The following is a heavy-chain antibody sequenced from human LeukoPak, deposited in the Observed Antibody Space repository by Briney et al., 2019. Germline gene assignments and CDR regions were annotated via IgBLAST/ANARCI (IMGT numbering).Heavy chain of an antibody. CDR2: IYYSGRT. CDR1: GDSVSRSDSY. CDR3: ARRRYYDGSGYLE. V-gene: IGHV4-39*01. Sequence: KSSETLSLTCSVSGDSVSRSDSYWDWIRQPPGKGLEWIGTIYYSGRTYYSPSLKSRVTMSVDPSNNQFSLNLRSVTAADTAVYYCARRRYYDGSGYLEWGQGTLLSVSS. J-gene: IGHJ1*01. D-gene: IGHD3-22*01.